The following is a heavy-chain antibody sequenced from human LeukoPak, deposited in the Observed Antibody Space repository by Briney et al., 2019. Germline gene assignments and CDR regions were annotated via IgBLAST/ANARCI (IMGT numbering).Heavy chain of an antibody. CDR3: ARVGVDYSGNIIKYYFDY. D-gene: IGHD4-23*01. CDR2: ISPSGDKT. Sequence: ASVKVSCKASGYTFTNHYMHWVRQAPGQGLEWLGLISPSGDKTWNAQKFQGRVTMTTDTSTSTAYMELRSLRSDDTAVYYCARVGVDYSGNIIKYYFDYWGQGTLVAVSS. J-gene: IGHJ4*02. V-gene: IGHV1-46*01. CDR1: GYTFTNHY.